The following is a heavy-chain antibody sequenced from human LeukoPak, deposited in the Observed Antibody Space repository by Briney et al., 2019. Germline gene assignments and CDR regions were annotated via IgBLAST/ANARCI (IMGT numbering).Heavy chain of an antibody. V-gene: IGHV4-39*01. Sequence: SETLSLTCTVSSGSVSSSNWWSWVRQSPGKGLEWIGSIFYSGAAHCNPSLKSRVTISVDTSNNQFSLMLSSVTAADTAVYYCARRIANRNWFDPWGQEPWSPSPQ. D-gene: IGHD1/OR15-1a*01. CDR1: SGSVSSSNW. CDR2: IFYSGAA. J-gene: IGHJ5*02. CDR3: ARRIANRNWFDP.